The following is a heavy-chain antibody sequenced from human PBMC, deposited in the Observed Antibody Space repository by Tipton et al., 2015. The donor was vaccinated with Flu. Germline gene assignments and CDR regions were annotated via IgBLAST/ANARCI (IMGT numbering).Heavy chain of an antibody. CDR1: GGSFISNSYY. CDR3: ARLRRNDQRFFLGFDS. CDR2: IFYSGST. D-gene: IGHD5-24*01. J-gene: IGHJ4*02. V-gene: IGHV4-39*01. Sequence: TLSLTCTVSGGSFISNSYYWAWLRQPPGKGLEWIGTIFYSGSTYSTPSLKSRVTLSVDPSKSQFSLRLRSVTAEDAAVYFCARLRRNDQRFFLGFDSWGQGTLVTVSS.